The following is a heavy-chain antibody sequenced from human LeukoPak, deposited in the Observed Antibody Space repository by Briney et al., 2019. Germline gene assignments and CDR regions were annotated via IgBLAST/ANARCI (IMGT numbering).Heavy chain of an antibody. Sequence: ITCDGLTTYYPDSVKGRFTISRDNSRKSLCQQKKSLRPEDTALYFYAKDWNCGSDCFALDYWGHGTLVTVSS. CDR2: ITCDGLTT. CDR3: AKDWNCGSDCFALDY. J-gene: IGHJ4*01. D-gene: IGHD2-21*01. V-gene: IGHV3-43*01.